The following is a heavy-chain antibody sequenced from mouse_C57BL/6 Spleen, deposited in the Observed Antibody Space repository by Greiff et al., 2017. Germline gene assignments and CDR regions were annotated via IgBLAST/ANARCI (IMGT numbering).Heavy chain of an antibody. CDR1: GFTFSSYA. Sequence: EVMLVESGEGLVKPGGSLKLSCAASGFTFSSYAMSWVRQTPEKRLEWVAYISSGGDYIYYADTVKGRFTISRDNARNTLYLQMSSLKSEDTAMYYCTRERDYGSSPAWFADWGQGTLVTVSA. J-gene: IGHJ3*01. CDR2: ISSGGDYI. D-gene: IGHD1-1*01. CDR3: TRERDYGSSPAWFAD. V-gene: IGHV5-9-1*02.